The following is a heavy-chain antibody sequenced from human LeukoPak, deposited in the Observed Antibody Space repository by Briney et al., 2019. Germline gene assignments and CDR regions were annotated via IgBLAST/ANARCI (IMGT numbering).Heavy chain of an antibody. J-gene: IGHJ4*02. CDR2: ISYDGSNK. CDR1: GFTFSSYA. Sequence: GRSLRLSCAASGFTFSSYAMHWVRQAPGKRLEWVAVISYDGSNKYYADSVKGRFTISRDNSKNTLYLQMNSLRAEDTAVYYCARDSEGSWYLDYWGQGTLVTVSS. CDR3: ARDSEGSWYLDY. V-gene: IGHV3-30-3*01. D-gene: IGHD6-13*01.